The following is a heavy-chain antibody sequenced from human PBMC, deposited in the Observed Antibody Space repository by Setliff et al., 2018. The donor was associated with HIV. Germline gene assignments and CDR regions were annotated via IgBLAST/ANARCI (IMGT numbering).Heavy chain of an antibody. CDR2: VNPDGSEA. J-gene: IGHJ4*02. CDR3: ADPPSGY. CDR1: GFPFSNYW. D-gene: IGHD3-10*01. V-gene: IGHV3-7*01. Sequence: GGSLRLSCAASGFPFSNYWMGWVRQAPGKGLEWVASVNPDGSEASSVGSMKGRFTVSRDNAKNSLSLQMNSLRVEDTAVYYCADPPSGYWGQGTLVTVSS.